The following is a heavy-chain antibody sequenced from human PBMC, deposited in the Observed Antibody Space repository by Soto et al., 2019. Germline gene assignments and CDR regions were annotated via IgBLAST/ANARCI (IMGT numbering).Heavy chain of an antibody. D-gene: IGHD3-16*01. CDR2: ISYSGST. Sequence: PSETLSLTCTVSGGFISSSYWTWIRQPPGKGLEWIGYISYSGSTNYNSSLKSRVTMSIDTSKNQVSLKLSSVTAADTAVYYCTSAQDASNYGGCPYWGQGTLVTVSS. CDR1: GGFISSSY. J-gene: IGHJ4*02. V-gene: IGHV4-59*01. CDR3: TSAQDASNYGGCPY.